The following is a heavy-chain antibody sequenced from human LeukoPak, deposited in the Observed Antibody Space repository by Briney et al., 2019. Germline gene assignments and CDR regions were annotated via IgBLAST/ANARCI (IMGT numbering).Heavy chain of an antibody. J-gene: IGHJ3*02. V-gene: IGHV4-59*01. CDR3: ARPGWVGATGAFHI. CDR1: GDSISSYY. Sequence: SETLSLTCTVSGDSISSYYWSWIRQPPGTGLEWIGYIHYSGNTNYNPSLRSRVSISVDTSNNQFSLKLSSVTAADTAVYYCARPGWVGATGAFHIWGQGTLVTVPS. D-gene: IGHD1-26*01. CDR2: IHYSGNT.